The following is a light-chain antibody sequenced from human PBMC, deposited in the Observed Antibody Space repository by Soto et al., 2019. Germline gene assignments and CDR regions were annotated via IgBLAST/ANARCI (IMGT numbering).Light chain of an antibody. J-gene: IGKJ1*01. CDR1: QVIRND. Sequence: AIPMTKSPSSLSASVGDRVTITCRASQVIRNDLGWYQQKPGKAPKLLIYGASNLQSGVPSRFSGSGSGTDFTLTITSLQPEDFATYYCLHDHNYPWTFGQGTKVDIK. V-gene: IGKV1-6*01. CDR3: LHDHNYPWT. CDR2: GAS.